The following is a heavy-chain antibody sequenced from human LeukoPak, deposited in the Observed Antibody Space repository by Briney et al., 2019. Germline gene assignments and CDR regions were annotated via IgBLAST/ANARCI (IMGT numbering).Heavy chain of an antibody. CDR3: ARRARVRTDLGPKIKLVAFDI. CDR2: INHSGST. D-gene: IGHD2-15*01. V-gene: IGHV4-34*01. Sequence: SETLSFTCAVYGGSFSGYYWSWNRQPPGKGLEWIGEINHSGSTNYNPSLKSRVTISVDTSKNQFSLKLSSVTAADTAVYYCARRARVRTDLGPKIKLVAFDIWGQGTMVTVSS. J-gene: IGHJ3*02. CDR1: GGSFSGYY.